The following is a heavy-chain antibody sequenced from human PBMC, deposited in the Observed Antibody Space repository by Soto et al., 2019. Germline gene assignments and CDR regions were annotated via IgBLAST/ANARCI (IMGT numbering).Heavy chain of an antibody. V-gene: IGHV1-2*04. CDR1: GYTFTGYY. Sequence: AASVKVYCKASGYTFTGYYMHWVRQAPGQGLEWMGWINPNSGGTNYAQKFQGWVTMTRDTSISTAYMELSRLRSDDTAVYYCASVVTGIIAAANWSDPLRHATLVT. D-gene: IGHD6-13*01. CDR2: INPNSGGT. J-gene: IGHJ5*02. CDR3: ASVVTGIIAAANWSDP.